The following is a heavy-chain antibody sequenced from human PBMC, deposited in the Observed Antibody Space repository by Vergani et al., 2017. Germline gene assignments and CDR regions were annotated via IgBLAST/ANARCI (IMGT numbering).Heavy chain of an antibody. CDR3: ARRTTMVRGVLEIARYYFDY. Sequence: QVQLQESGPGLVKPSQTLSLTCTVSGGSISSGDYFWSWIRQSPGKGLEWIGYISNTGRTSYNPSLKSRVSISVDTSKNQFSLKLSSVTAADTAVYYCARRTTMVRGVLEIARYYFDYWGQGTLVTVSS. CDR2: ISNTGRT. D-gene: IGHD3-10*01. J-gene: IGHJ4*02. V-gene: IGHV4-30-4*01. CDR1: GGSISSGDYF.